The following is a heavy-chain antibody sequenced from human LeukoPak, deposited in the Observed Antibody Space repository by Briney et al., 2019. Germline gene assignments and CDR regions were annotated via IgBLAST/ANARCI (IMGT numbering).Heavy chain of an antibody. Sequence: ASVKVSCKASGYTFTSYYMHWVRQAPGQGLEWMGIINPSGGSTSYAQKFQGRVTMTRDMSTSTVYMELSSLRSEDTAVYYCARESDSVDTAMVTFRLRYYYYKDVWGKGTTVTVSS. J-gene: IGHJ6*03. CDR1: GYTFTSYY. D-gene: IGHD5-18*01. CDR3: ARESDSVDTAMVTFRLRYYYYKDV. V-gene: IGHV1-46*01. CDR2: INPSGGST.